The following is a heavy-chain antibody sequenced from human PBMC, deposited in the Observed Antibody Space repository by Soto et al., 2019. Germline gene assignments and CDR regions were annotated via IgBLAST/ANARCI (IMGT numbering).Heavy chain of an antibody. J-gene: IGHJ4*02. V-gene: IGHV4-39*07. CDR2: IYYSGST. D-gene: IGHD4-17*01. CDR3: ARAHGDYYY. CDR1: GGSISSSSYY. Sequence: SETLSLTCTVSGGSISSSSYYWGWIRQPPGKGLEWIGNIYYSGSTNYNPSLKSRVTISVDTSKNQFSLKLSSVTAADTAVYYCARAHGDYYYWGQGTLVTVSS.